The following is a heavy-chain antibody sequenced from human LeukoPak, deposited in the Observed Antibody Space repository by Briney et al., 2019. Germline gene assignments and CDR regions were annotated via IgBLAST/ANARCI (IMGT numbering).Heavy chain of an antibody. V-gene: IGHV4-39*07. J-gene: IGHJ3*02. CDR3: ARGSRTFGVVVVVATAGDAFDI. CDR2: IHHTGST. Sequence: SETLSLTCTVSGGSISSSSYYWGWLRQPPGKGLEWIGSIHHTGSTYYNPSLKSRVTISVDTSKNQFSLKLSSVTAADTAVYYCARGSRTFGVVVVVATAGDAFDIWGQGTMVTVSS. D-gene: IGHD2-15*01. CDR1: GGSISSSSYY.